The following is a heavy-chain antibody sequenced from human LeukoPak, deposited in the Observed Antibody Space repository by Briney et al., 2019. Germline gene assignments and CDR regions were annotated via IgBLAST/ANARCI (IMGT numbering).Heavy chain of an antibody. J-gene: IGHJ4*02. CDR2: ISAYNGDT. V-gene: IGHV1-18*01. D-gene: IGHD3-9*01. Sequence: ASVKVSCKASGYTFTSYGISWVRQAPGQGLEWMGWISAYNGDTNYAQKFQGRVTMSTDTSTTTAYMELRSLRSDDTAVYYCARGDDILTGYFRGFDYWGQETLVTVSS. CDR3: ARGDDILTGYFRGFDY. CDR1: GYTFTSYG.